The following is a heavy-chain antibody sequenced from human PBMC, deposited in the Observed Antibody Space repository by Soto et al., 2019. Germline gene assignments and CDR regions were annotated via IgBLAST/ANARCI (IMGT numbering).Heavy chain of an antibody. CDR2: INPSGGGP. Sequence: QVQLVQPGAEVKKPGASVKVSCKASGYTFTSYYMHWVRQAPGQGLEWMGIINPSGGGPSYAQKFQGRVTMSRDTSTRTVYMELSSLRSEDTAVYYCARGYCSGGSCYNFDYWGQGTLVTVSS. CDR3: ARGYCSGGSCYNFDY. V-gene: IGHV1-46*03. CDR1: GYTFTSYY. J-gene: IGHJ4*02. D-gene: IGHD2-15*01.